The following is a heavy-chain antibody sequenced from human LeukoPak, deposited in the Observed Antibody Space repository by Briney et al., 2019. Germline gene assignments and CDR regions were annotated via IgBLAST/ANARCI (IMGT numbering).Heavy chain of an antibody. V-gene: IGHV3-48*03. CDR3: ARGYYYDSSGYYYSSSDFDY. Sequence: GGSPRLSCAASGFTFSSYEVNWVRQAPGKGLEWVSYISSSGSTIYYADSVKGRFTISRDNAKNSLYLQMNSLRAEDTAVYYCARGYYYDSSGYYYSSSDFDYWGQGTLVTVSS. J-gene: IGHJ4*02. CDR2: ISSSGSTI. D-gene: IGHD3-22*01. CDR1: GFTFSSYE.